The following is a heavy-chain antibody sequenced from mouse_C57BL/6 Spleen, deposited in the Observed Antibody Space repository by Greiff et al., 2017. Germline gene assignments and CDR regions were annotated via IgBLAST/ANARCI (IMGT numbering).Heavy chain of an antibody. V-gene: IGHV1-64*01. CDR1: GYTFTSYW. CDR3: ARSNDGYYDEHGYFDV. D-gene: IGHD2-3*01. Sequence: QVQLQQPGAELVKPGASVKLSCKASGYTFTSYWMHWVKQRPGQGLEWIGMIHPNSGSTNYNEKFKRKATLTVDKSSSTAYMQLSSLTSEDSSVYYGARSNDGYYDEHGYFDVWGTGTTVTVAS. J-gene: IGHJ1*03. CDR2: IHPNSGST.